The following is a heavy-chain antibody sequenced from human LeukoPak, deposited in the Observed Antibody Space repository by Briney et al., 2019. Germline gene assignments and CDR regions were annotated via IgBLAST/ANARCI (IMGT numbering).Heavy chain of an antibody. V-gene: IGHV4-4*07. D-gene: IGHD6-13*01. CDR3: ARGYSSSWNYYYYMDV. Sequence: PSETLSLTCTVSGGSISSYYWSWIRQPAGKGLEWIGRIYTSGSTNYNPSLKSRVTMSVDTSKNQFSLKLSSVTAADTAVYYCARGYSSSWNYYYYMDVWGKGTTVTVSS. CDR2: IYTSGST. J-gene: IGHJ6*03. CDR1: GGSISSYY.